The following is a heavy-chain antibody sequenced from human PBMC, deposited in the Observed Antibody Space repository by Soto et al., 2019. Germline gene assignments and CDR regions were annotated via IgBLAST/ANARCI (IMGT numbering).Heavy chain of an antibody. CDR3: VKQAHGLDGVAFDY. CDR1: GFIFSEST. CDR2: VSTSGRST. J-gene: IGHJ4*02. Sequence: GGSLRLSCSASGFIFSESTIYWVRQVPGKGLEAISAVSTSGRSTYYADSVKDRFTISRDNSKNTLFLQMGSLRPEDTAIYYCVKQAHGLDGVAFDYWGQGTLVTVSS. D-gene: IGHD2-15*01. V-gene: IGHV3-64D*06.